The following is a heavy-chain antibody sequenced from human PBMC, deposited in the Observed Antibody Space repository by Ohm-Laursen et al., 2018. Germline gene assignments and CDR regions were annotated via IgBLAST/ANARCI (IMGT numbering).Heavy chain of an antibody. CDR2: IIPILGIA. J-gene: IGHJ3*02. CDR1: GGTFSSYA. CDR3: ARAYYDYVWGSVDAFDI. D-gene: IGHD3-16*01. Sequence: SSVKVSCKASGGTFSSYAISWVRQAPGQGLEWMGRIIPILGIANYAQKFQGRVTITADKSTSTAYMELSSLRSEDTAVYYCARAYYDYVWGSVDAFDIWGQGTMVTVSS. V-gene: IGHV1-69*04.